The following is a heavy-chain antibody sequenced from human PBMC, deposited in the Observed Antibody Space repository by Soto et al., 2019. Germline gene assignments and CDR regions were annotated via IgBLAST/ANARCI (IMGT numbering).Heavy chain of an antibody. Sequence: SVKVSCKASGGTFSSYAISWVRQAPGQGLEWMGGIIPIFGTANYAQKFQGRVTITADESTSTAYMELSSLRSVDTAVYDCASPVSMVYAIMEEYYDYGMDVGG. V-gene: IGHV1-69*13. CDR3: ASPVSMVYAIMEEYYDYGMDV. CDR2: IIPIFGTA. D-gene: IGHD2-8*01. CDR1: GGTFSSYA. J-gene: IGHJ6*02.